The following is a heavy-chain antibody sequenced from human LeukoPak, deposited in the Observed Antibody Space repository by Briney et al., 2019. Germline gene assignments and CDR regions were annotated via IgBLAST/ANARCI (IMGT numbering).Heavy chain of an antibody. CDR1: GFTFDDYA. CDR3: AKLAGHFDY. V-gene: IGHV3-9*01. Sequence: PGGSLRLSCAASGFTFDDYAMHWVRQAPGKGLEWVSGISWNSGSIGYADSVKGRFTISRDNAKNSLYLQMNSLRAEDTALYYCAKLAGHFDYWGQGTLATVSS. J-gene: IGHJ4*02. CDR2: ISWNSGSI. D-gene: IGHD3-3*02.